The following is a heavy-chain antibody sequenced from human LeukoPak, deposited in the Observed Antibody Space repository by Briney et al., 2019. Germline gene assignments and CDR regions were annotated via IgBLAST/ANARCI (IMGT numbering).Heavy chain of an antibody. CDR2: INSDGSST. CDR3: ARGTWATLYYYYMDV. CDR1: RFTFSIYW. J-gene: IGHJ6*03. Sequence: GVSLTLSCAASRFTFSIYWTHWVRQAPGKGRVCVSRINSDGSSTIHAVSVKGRFTISRDNATNTLYLQMNSLRAEDTAVYYCARGTWATLYYYYMDVWGKGSTVTVSS. V-gene: IGHV3-74*01. D-gene: IGHD5-24*01.